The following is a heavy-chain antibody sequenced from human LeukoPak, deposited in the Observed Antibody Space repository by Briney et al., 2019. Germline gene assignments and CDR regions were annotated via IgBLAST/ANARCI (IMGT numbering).Heavy chain of an antibody. Sequence: GGSLRLSCAASGFTFSSNWMHWVRHAPGKGLVGVSRINSDGSSTDYADSVRGRFSISRDNAKNTLYLQMDSLRAEDTAVYYCARGLSGYASSLGYWGQGTLVTVSA. CDR3: ARGLSGYASSLGY. CDR2: INSDGSST. V-gene: IGHV3-74*01. CDR1: GFTFSSNW. J-gene: IGHJ4*02. D-gene: IGHD2-2*01.